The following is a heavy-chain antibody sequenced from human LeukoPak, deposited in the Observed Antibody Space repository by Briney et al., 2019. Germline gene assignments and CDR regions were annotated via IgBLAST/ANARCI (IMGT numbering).Heavy chain of an antibody. CDR1: GFTYSSYG. V-gene: IGHV3-33*01. Sequence: GGSLRLSCAVSGFTYSSYGMHWVRQAPGKGLEWVAVIWYDGSNKYYADSVRGRFTISRDNSKNTLYLLMNSLRAEDSAVYYCARDRTRDCSGGSCYRHYFDYWGQGTLVSVSS. D-gene: IGHD2-15*01. CDR3: ARDRTRDCSGGSCYRHYFDY. CDR2: IWYDGSNK. J-gene: IGHJ4*02.